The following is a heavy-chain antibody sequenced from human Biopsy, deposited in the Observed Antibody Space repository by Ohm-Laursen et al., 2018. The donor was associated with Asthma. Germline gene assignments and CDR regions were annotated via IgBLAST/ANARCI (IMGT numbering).Heavy chain of an antibody. CDR1: GFSVSTKY. D-gene: IGHD5-24*01. J-gene: IGHJ6*02. CDR3: ARISRLGYNSLDYGMDV. Sequence: SLRLSCAASGFSVSTKYMSWVRQAPGKGLEWLSLIYSGDNTYYADSVKGRFTISRDHSKLYLQMNNLRAEDTAVYHCARISRLGYNSLDYGMDVWGQGTTVTVSS. V-gene: IGHV3-53*01. CDR2: IYSGDNT.